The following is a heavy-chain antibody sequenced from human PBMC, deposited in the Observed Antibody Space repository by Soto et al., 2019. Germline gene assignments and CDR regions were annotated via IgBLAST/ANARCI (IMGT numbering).Heavy chain of an antibody. J-gene: IGHJ6*02. D-gene: IGHD3-3*01. V-gene: IGHV1-18*01. Sequence: ASVKVSCKASGYTFTNYGISWVRQAPGQGLEWMGWISAYNGNTNYAQKLQGRVTMTTDTSTSTAYMEPRSLRSDDTAVYYCARDKRLRFLEWLLTRGMDVWGQGTTVTVSS. CDR1: GYTFTNYG. CDR3: ARDKRLRFLEWLLTRGMDV. CDR2: ISAYNGNT.